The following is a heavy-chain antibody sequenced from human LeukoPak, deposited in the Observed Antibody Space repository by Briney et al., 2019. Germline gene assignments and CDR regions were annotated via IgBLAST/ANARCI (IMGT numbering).Heavy chain of an antibody. D-gene: IGHD3-3*01. CDR2: IKHSGST. V-gene: IGHV4-34*01. CDR3: GRVRGPDRLGRIRCWSVFDY. Sequence: SETLSLTCAVYVESFCGYYWSWIREPPGEGLEWIGQIKHSGSTNFNPHLKCRVNISVATSKNQFSLNLSSVTGADRAVVYSGRVRGPDRLGRIRCWSVFDYWGQGTLVTVSS. CDR1: VESFCGYY. J-gene: IGHJ4*02.